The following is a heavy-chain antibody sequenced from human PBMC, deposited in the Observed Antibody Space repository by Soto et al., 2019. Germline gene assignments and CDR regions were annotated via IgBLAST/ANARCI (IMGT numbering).Heavy chain of an antibody. CDR3: VRVAGTYNLDY. Sequence: EVQLVESGGDLVQPGGSLRLSCAVSGFTFSDHYMDWVRQAPGKGLEWVGRTRNKANSYTTEYAASVKGRFTISRDASKHSLYLQMNSLKSEDSATYYCVRVAGTYNLDYWGQGTLVTVSS. J-gene: IGHJ4*02. V-gene: IGHV3-72*01. CDR2: TRNKANSYTT. CDR1: GFTFSDHY. D-gene: IGHD1-26*01.